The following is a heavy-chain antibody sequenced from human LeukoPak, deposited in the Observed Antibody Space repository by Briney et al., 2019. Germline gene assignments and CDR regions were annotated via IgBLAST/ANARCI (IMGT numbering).Heavy chain of an antibody. Sequence: HAGGSLRLSCAASGFTFSSYSMNWVRQAPGKGLEGVSYISSSSSTIYYADSVKGRFTISKDNAKNSLYLQMNSLRAEDTAVYYCALIHSGSYLVDDAFDIWGQGTMVTVSS. V-gene: IGHV3-48*01. CDR2: ISSSSSTI. CDR1: GFTFSSYS. CDR3: ALIHSGSYLVDDAFDI. D-gene: IGHD1-26*01. J-gene: IGHJ3*02.